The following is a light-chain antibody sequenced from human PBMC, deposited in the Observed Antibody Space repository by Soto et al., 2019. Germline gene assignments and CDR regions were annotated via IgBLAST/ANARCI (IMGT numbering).Light chain of an antibody. V-gene: IGKV1-5*03. CDR3: QQYESYSVT. J-gene: IGKJ5*01. Sequence: DIQMTQSPSTLSASVGDRVTITCRASQSISSWLAWYQQKPRKAPNLLIYKASSLESGVPSRFSGSGSGTEFTLTISSLQPDDFATYYCQQYESYSVTFGQGTRLEIK. CDR2: KAS. CDR1: QSISSW.